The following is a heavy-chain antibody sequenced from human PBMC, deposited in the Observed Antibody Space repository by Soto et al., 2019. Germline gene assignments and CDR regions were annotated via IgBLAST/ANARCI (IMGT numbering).Heavy chain of an antibody. V-gene: IGHV1-2*04. J-gene: IGHJ6*02. CDR3: ARVNVGYYYYGMDV. Sequence: ASVKVSCKAPGYTFTGYYMHWVRQAPGQGLEWMGWINPNSGGTNYAQKFQGWVTMTRDTSISTAYMELSRLRSDDTAVYYCARVNVGYYYYGMDVWGQGTTVTVSS. CDR1: GYTFTGYY. D-gene: IGHD1-26*01. CDR2: INPNSGGT.